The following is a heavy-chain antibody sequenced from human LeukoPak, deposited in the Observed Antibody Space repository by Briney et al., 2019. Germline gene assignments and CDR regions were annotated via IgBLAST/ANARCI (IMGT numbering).Heavy chain of an antibody. J-gene: IGHJ3*01. CDR1: GGSISSYY. CDR3: AREYSSSSGRRAFDF. V-gene: IGHV4-59*08. Sequence: SETLSLTCTVSGGSISSYYWSWIRQPPGKGLEWIGYIYYSGSTNYNPSLKSRVTTLVDTSKNQFSLRLSSVTAADTAVYYCAREYSSSSGRRAFDFWGQGTMVTVSS. CDR2: IYYSGST. D-gene: IGHD6-6*01.